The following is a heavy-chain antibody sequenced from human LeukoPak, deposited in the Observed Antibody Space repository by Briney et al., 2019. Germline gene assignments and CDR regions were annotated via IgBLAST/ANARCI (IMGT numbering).Heavy chain of an antibody. V-gene: IGHV3-74*01. CDR2: IKSDGSST. CDR3: ARDNIAARPASVTSFDY. Sequence: GGSLRLSCAASGFSFSSYWMHWVRQAPGKGLVWVSRIKSDGSSTSYAGFVKGRFTISRDNAKNTLYLQMNSLRAEDTAVYYCARDNIAARPASVTSFDYWGQGTLVTVSS. D-gene: IGHD6-6*01. J-gene: IGHJ4*02. CDR1: GFSFSSYW.